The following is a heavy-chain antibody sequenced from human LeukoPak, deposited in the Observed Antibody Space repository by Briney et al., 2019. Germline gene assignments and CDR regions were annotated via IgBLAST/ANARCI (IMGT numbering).Heavy chain of an antibody. Sequence: ETLSLTCTVSGGSISSYYWSWIRQPPGKGLEWVSALSGSGGSTYYADSVKGRFTISRDNSENTLYLQMNSLRAEDTAVYYCAKGTFGTFDYWGQGTLVTVPS. V-gene: IGHV3-23*01. D-gene: IGHD3-16*01. CDR3: AKGTFGTFDY. CDR2: LSGSGGST. J-gene: IGHJ4*02. CDR1: GGSISSYY.